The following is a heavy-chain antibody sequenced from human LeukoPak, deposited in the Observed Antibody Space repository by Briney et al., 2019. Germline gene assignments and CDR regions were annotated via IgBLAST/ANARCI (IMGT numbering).Heavy chain of an antibody. CDR1: GFTVSSNY. CDR2: IYSGGST. J-gene: IGHJ3*02. D-gene: IGHD2-21*02. Sequence: GGSLRLSCAASGFTVSSNYMSWVRQAPGKGLEWVSVIYSGGSTYYADSVKGRFTISRDNSKNTLYLQMNSLRAEDTAVYYCARIYSQWAWISAYCGGDCSDAFDIWGQGTMVTVSS. V-gene: IGHV3-53*01. CDR3: ARIYSQWAWISAYCGGDCSDAFDI.